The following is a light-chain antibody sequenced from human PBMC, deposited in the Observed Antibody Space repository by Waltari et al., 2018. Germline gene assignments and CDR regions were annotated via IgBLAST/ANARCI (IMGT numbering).Light chain of an antibody. CDR2: DAS. V-gene: IGKV3-11*01. CDR1: QSVSSY. CDR3: QQRSNWYT. J-gene: IGKJ2*01. Sequence: EILLPHSPATLSFPPGERATLSCRASQSVSSYLAWYQQKPGQAPRLLIYDASNRATGIPARFSGSGSGTDFTLTISSLEPEDFAVYYCQQRSNWYTFGQGTKLEIK.